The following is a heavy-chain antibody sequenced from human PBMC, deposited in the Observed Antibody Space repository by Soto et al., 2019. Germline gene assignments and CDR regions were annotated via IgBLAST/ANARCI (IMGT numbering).Heavy chain of an antibody. V-gene: IGHV4-31*03. Sequence: QVQLQESGPGLVKPSQTLSLTCTVSGGSISSGGYYWSWIRQHPGKGLEWIGDIYYSGSTYYNPSPXXRXTXVVDTSKIQFYVKLSSVTAADTALYYSARKGHYFDYWGQGTLVTVSS. CDR3: ARKGHYFDY. CDR1: GGSISSGGYY. J-gene: IGHJ4*02. CDR2: IYYSGST.